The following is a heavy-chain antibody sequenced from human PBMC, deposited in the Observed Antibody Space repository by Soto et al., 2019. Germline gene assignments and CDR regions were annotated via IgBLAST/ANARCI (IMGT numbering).Heavy chain of an antibody. J-gene: IGHJ4*02. CDR2: IWYDGSNK. Sequence: QVQLVESGGGVVQPGRSLRLSCAASGFTFSSYGMHWVRQAPGKGLEWVAVIWYDGSNKYYADSVKGRFTISRDNSKNTLYLQMNSLRAEDTAVYYCARAAVAGGFDYWGQGTLFTVSS. D-gene: IGHD6-19*01. CDR1: GFTFSSYG. V-gene: IGHV3-33*01. CDR3: ARAAVAGGFDY.